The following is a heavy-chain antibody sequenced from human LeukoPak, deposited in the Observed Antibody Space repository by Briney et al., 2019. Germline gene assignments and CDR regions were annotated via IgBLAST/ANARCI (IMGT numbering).Heavy chain of an antibody. D-gene: IGHD5-24*01. Sequence: GSLRLSCAASGFTFSRYAMHWVRQAPGKGLEWVSVIYSGGSTYYADSVKGRFTISRDNSKNTLYLQMNSLRAEDTAVYYCAREESYWGQGTLVTVSS. CDR2: IYSGGST. CDR3: AREESY. J-gene: IGHJ4*02. V-gene: IGHV3-66*01. CDR1: GFTFSRYA.